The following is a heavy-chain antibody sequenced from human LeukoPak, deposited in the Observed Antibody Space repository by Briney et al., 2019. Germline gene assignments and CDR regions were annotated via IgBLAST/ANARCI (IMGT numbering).Heavy chain of an antibody. J-gene: IGHJ4*02. Sequence: SETLSLTCTVSGGSISSSSYYWGWIRQPPGKGLEWIGSIYYSGSTYYNPSLKSRVTISVDTSKNQFSLKLSSVTAADTAVYYCARHDRGVTTVLYYWGQGTLVTVSS. CDR2: IYYSGST. D-gene: IGHD4-17*01. CDR1: GGSISSSSYY. CDR3: ARHDRGVTTVLYY. V-gene: IGHV4-39*01.